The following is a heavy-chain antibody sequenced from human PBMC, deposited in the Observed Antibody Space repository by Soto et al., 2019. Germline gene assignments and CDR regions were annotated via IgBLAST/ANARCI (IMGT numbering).Heavy chain of an antibody. J-gene: IGHJ4*02. CDR2: VFYSGST. V-gene: IGHV4-39*01. CDR1: GXSINSSYSY. CDR3: ARVETFGGVITSNFDY. D-gene: IGHD3-16*02. Sequence: LSLTFTVSGXSINSSYSYWGWIRQPPGKGLEWIGSVFYSGSTFYNPSLKSRVTISVDTSKNQFSLKLSSVTAADTAVYYCARVETFGGVITSNFDYWGQGTLVTVSS.